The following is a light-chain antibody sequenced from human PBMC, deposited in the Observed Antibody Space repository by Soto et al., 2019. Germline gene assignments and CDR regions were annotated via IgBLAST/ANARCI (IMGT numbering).Light chain of an antibody. V-gene: IGKV3-15*01. Sequence: IVMTQSPATLSVSPGERATLSCRASQSVSSNLAWYQQKPGQAPRLLIYAASTRATGIPARFSGSGSGTEFTLTISSLQSEDFAVHHCQENHDWPTWTFGRGTKVEIK. CDR3: QENHDWPTWT. J-gene: IGKJ1*01. CDR1: QSVSSN. CDR2: AAS.